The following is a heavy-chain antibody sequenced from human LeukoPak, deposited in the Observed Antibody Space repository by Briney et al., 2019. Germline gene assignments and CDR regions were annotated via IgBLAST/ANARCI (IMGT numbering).Heavy chain of an antibody. D-gene: IGHD3-16*01. J-gene: IGHJ4*02. CDR1: GFTLDDYA. Sequence: PGRSLRLSCAASGFTLDDYAMHWVRQAPGKGLEWVANISWKSGTIGYADSVKGRFTISRDNAKNSLYLQMNSLRPEDTALYYCAKDVHSTWGSIDYWGQGILVTVSS. V-gene: IGHV3-9*01. CDR3: AKDVHSTWGSIDY. CDR2: ISWKSGTI.